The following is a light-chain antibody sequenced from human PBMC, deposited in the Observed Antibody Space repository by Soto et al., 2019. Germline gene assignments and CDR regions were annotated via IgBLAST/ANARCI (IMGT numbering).Light chain of an antibody. Sequence: QSALTQPASVSGSPGQSIAISCTGTSSDVGGYSYVSWYQQQPGKAPKLVISDLSNRPSGVSDRFSGSKSGNTASLTISGLQTEDEADYYCASYTTSSTYVFGTGTKLTVL. CDR2: DLS. CDR1: SSDVGGYSY. J-gene: IGLJ1*01. V-gene: IGLV2-14*01. CDR3: ASYTTSSTYV.